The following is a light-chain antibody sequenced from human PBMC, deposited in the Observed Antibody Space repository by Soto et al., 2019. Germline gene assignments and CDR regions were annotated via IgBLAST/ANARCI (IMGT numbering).Light chain of an antibody. V-gene: IGKV1-9*01. CDR1: QAISLY. CDR3: QQLNGFPLT. CDR2: AAS. Sequence: DIHLTQSPSFLSASVGDRVTITCRASQAISLYLAWYQQQPGKAPKLLIYAASTLQSGVPSRFSGSGSGTEFTLTISSLQPEDFATYYCQQLNGFPLTFGGGTKVEIK. J-gene: IGKJ4*01.